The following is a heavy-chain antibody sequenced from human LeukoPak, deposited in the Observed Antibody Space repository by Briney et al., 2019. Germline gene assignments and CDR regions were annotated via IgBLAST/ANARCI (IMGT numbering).Heavy chain of an antibody. Sequence: GGSLRLSCAASGFTFDDYAMHWVRQAPGKGLEWVSGISWNSGSIGYADSVKGRFTISRDNAKNSLYLQMNSLRAEDTAVYYCASATYYYDSSGYYLPVWGQGTLVTVSS. J-gene: IGHJ4*02. CDR3: ASATYYYDSSGYYLPV. V-gene: IGHV3-9*01. CDR2: ISWNSGSI. D-gene: IGHD3-22*01. CDR1: GFTFDDYA.